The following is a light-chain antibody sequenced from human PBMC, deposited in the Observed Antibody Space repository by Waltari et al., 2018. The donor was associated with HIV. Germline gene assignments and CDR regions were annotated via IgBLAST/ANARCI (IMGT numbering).Light chain of an antibody. J-gene: IGKJ4*01. Sequence: DILMTQSPSSLSASVGDTITITCRASQAISDYLNWYQQKPGRAPKLLIYAATNLQRGVASRFSATRSGTDFTLTIDRLQPEDLATYYCQQSYTMPLTFGGGT. V-gene: IGKV1-39*01. CDR3: QQSYTMPLT. CDR2: AAT. CDR1: QAISDY.